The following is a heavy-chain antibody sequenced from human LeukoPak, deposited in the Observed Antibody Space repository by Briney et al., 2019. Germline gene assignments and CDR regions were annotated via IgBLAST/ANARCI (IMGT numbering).Heavy chain of an antibody. CDR1: GYTFTGYF. CDR3: ARDGGYGDYEDYFDY. Sequence: ASVKVSCKASGYTFTGYFIHWVRQAPGQGLEWMGWINPNSGGTNYAQKFQGRVTMTRDTSISTVYMELTRLRSDDTAVYYCARDGGYGDYEDYFDYWGQGTLVTVSS. J-gene: IGHJ4*02. D-gene: IGHD4-17*01. CDR2: INPNSGGT. V-gene: IGHV1-2*02.